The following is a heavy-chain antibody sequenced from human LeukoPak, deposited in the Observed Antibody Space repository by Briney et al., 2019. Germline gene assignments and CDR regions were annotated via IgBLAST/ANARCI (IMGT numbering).Heavy chain of an antibody. V-gene: IGHV1-69*04. CDR3: ARDQTGEEV. J-gene: IGHJ4*02. D-gene: IGHD1-1*01. CDR2: IIPILGIA. Sequence: SVKVSCKASGGSFSSYAISWVRQAPGQGLEWMGRIIPILGIANYAQKFQGRVTITADKSTSTAYMELSSLRSEDTAVYYCARDQTGEEVWGQGTLVTVSS. CDR1: GGSFSSYA.